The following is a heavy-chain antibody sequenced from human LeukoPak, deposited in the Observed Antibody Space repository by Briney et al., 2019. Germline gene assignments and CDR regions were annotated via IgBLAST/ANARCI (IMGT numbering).Heavy chain of an antibody. Sequence: SVKVSCKASGGTFSSYTISWVRQAPGQGLEWMGRIIPILGIANYAQKFQGRVTITADKSTSTAYMELSSLRSEDTAVYYCARDLNGGTDAFDVWGQGTMVTVSS. CDR2: IIPILGIA. V-gene: IGHV1-69*04. CDR1: GGTFSSYT. CDR3: ARDLNGGTDAFDV. J-gene: IGHJ3*01. D-gene: IGHD4-23*01.